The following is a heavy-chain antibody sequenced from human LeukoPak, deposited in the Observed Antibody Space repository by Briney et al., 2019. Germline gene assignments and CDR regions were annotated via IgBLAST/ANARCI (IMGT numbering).Heavy chain of an antibody. CDR2: IYYSGST. CDR3: ARPRDYDFWSGSPSWSDAFDI. Sequence: SETLSLTCTVSGGSISSSSYYWGWIRQPPGKGLEWIGSIYYSGSTYYNPSLKSRVTISVDTSKNQFSLELSSVTAADTAAYYCARPRDYDFWSGSPSWSDAFDIWGQGTMVTVSS. D-gene: IGHD3-3*01. V-gene: IGHV4-39*01. CDR1: GGSISSSSYY. J-gene: IGHJ3*02.